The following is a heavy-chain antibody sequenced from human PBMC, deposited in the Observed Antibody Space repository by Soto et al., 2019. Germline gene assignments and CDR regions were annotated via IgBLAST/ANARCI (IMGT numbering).Heavy chain of an antibody. V-gene: IGHV4-31*03. J-gene: IGHJ4*02. Sequence: SLTCTVSGGSISSGGYYWSWIRQHPGKGLEWIGYIYYSGSTYYNPSLKSRVTISVDTSKNQFSLKLSSVTAADTAVYYCASLHSSGWYYFDYWGQGTLVTSPQ. CDR2: IYYSGST. D-gene: IGHD6-19*01. CDR3: ASLHSSGWYYFDY. CDR1: GGSISSGGYY.